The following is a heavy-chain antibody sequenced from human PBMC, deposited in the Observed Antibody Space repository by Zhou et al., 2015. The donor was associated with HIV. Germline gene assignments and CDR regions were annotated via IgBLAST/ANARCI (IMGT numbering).Heavy chain of an antibody. J-gene: IGHJ6*02. CDR3: ARYCSSTSCFILQNGMDV. CDR1: GGTFSSYA. V-gene: IGHV1-69*01. Sequence: QVQLVQSGAEVKKPGSSVKVSCKASGGTFSSYAISWVRQAPGQGLEWMGGIIPIFGTANYAQKFQGRVTITADESTSTAYMELSSLRSEDTAVYYCARYCSSTSCFILQNGMDVWGQGTTVTVSS. D-gene: IGHD2-2*01. CDR2: IIPIFGTA.